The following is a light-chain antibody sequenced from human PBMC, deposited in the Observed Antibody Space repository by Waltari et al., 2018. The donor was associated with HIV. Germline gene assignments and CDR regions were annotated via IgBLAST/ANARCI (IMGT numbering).Light chain of an antibody. CDR1: SSTIGSHA. J-gene: IGLJ3*02. CDR2: SNN. Sequence: QSVLTQPPSASGTTGQRVTMSFSGSSSTIGSHAVTCYHQLPGTAPKLLIYSNNPRPSGVPDRFSGSKSGTSASLAISGLQSEDEADYYCAAWDGSLNGRMFGGGTKLTVL. CDR3: AAWDGSLNGRM. V-gene: IGLV1-44*01.